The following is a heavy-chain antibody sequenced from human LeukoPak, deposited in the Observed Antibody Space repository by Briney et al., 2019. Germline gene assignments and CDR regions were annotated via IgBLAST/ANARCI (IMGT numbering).Heavy chain of an antibody. CDR2: IIPIFGTA. J-gene: IGHJ4*02. Sequence: ASVKVPCKASGGTFSSYAISWVRQAPGQGLEWMGGIIPIFGTANYAQKFQGRVTITADESTSTAYMELSSLRSEDTAVYYCARDYAGATTGYFDYWGQGTLVTVSS. CDR3: ARDYAGATTGYFDY. V-gene: IGHV1-69*01. CDR1: GGTFSSYA. D-gene: IGHD1-26*01.